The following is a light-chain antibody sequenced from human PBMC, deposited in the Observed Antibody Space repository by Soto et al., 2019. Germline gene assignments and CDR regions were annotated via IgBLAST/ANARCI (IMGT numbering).Light chain of an antibody. CDR2: SND. J-gene: IGLJ1*01. V-gene: IGLV1-44*01. CDR1: TPNIGINT. CDR3: AAWDDSLNGYV. Sequence: QSVLTQPPSASETPGQRVTISCSGSTPNIGINTVNWYQHLPGTAPKLLIYSNDQRPSGVPDRFSGSKSGTSGSLAISGLQSDDEADYYCAAWDDSLNGYVFGSGTKLTVL.